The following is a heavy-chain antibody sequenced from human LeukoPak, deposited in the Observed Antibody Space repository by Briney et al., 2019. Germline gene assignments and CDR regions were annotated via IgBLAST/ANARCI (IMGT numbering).Heavy chain of an antibody. CDR2: IGNSGGTI. CDR3: AKDKDRYDSSGYFPN. CDR1: GFTFSDYY. Sequence: PGGSLRLSCAASGFTFSDYYMSWIRQAPGKGLEGVSYIGNSGGTIYYADSVKGRFTISRDNAKNSLYLQMNSLRAEDMALYYCAKDKDRYDSSGYFPNWGQGTLVTVSS. D-gene: IGHD3-22*01. V-gene: IGHV3-11*01. J-gene: IGHJ4*02.